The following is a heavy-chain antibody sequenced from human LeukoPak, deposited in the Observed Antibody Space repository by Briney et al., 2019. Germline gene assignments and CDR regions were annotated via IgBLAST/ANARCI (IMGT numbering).Heavy chain of an antibody. J-gene: IGHJ4*02. CDR2: IYQSEST. V-gene: IGHV4-34*01. D-gene: IGHD3-9*01. CDR3: ASGLRDILTIGEYYFDH. Sequence: PGTLSLTPAVYRGSLSVYYWSGIRQPPGKGVEWIGEIYQSESTNYNPSLKSRVTISVDTSKNQFSLKLSTVTAADTAVYYCASGLRDILTIGEYYFDHWGQGTLVSVSS. CDR1: RGSLSVYY.